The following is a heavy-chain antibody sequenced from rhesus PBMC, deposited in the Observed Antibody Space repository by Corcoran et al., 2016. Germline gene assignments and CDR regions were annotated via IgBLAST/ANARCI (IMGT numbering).Heavy chain of an antibody. CDR2: VEPEKGEI. D-gene: IGHD6-13*01. CDR3: ARAYSSWSGYFDY. V-gene: IGHV1-156*01. CDR1: GYTFTELS. J-gene: IGHJ4*01. Sequence: EVQLVQSGAEVKKPGASVKVSCQVSGYTFTELSMHWVRQAPGKGLEWVGGVEPEKGEIIHAEKFKGRVTRTEDTSTDTAYMELSSRRSEDTAVYYCARAYSSWSGYFDYWGQGVLVTVSS.